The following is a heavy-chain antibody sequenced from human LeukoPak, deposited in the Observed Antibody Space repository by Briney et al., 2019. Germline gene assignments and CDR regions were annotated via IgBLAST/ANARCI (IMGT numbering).Heavy chain of an antibody. CDR2: ISGSGGTT. V-gene: IGHV3-23*01. D-gene: IGHD5-18*01. CDR3: AKGTTLLTPYSPDY. Sequence: GGSLRLSCAASGFTFSSYAMSWVRQAPVKGLEWVSAISGSGGTTYYADSVKGRFTISRDNSKNTLYLQMNSLRAEDTAVYYSAKGTTLLTPYSPDYWGQGTLVTVSS. CDR1: GFTFSSYA. J-gene: IGHJ4*02.